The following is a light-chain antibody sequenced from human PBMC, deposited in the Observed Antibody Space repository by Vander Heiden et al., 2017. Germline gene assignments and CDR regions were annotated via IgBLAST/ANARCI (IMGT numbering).Light chain of an antibody. CDR3: QSADSSGTYV. Sequence: SYELPQPPSVSVSPGQTARITCSGDALPKQYAYWYQQKPGQAPVLAIYKDSERPSGIPERFSGSSSGTTVTLTISGVQAEDEADYYCQSADSSGTYVFGTGTKVTVL. CDR2: KDS. J-gene: IGLJ1*01. CDR1: ALPKQY. V-gene: IGLV3-25*03.